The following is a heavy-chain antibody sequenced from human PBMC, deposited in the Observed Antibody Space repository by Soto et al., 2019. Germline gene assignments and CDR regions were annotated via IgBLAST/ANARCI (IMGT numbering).Heavy chain of an antibody. CDR2: ISWNSGSI. CDR1: GFTFDDYA. J-gene: IGHJ3*02. D-gene: IGHD6-19*01. CDR3: AKDRDRDVAARDAFDI. Sequence: EVQLVESGGGLVQPGRSLRLSCAASGFTFDDYAMHWVRQTPGKGLEWVSGISWNSGSIGYADSVKGRFTISRDNAKNSLYLQMNSLRAEDTALYYCAKDRDRDVAARDAFDIWGPGTMFTVSS. V-gene: IGHV3-9*01.